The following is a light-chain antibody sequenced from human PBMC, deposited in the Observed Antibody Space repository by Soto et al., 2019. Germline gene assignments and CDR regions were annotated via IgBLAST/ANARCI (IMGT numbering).Light chain of an antibody. CDR1: QMISTY. V-gene: IGKV1-39*01. CDR2: AAS. J-gene: IGKJ1*01. CDR3: QQSYSTPRT. Sequence: DIQMTQSPSSLSASLGDRVTITCRAGQMISTYLTWYQQKPGKAPKILIFAASNLQSGVPSRFSGSGSGTDFTLIISSLQPEDFGTYYCQQSYSTPRTFGQGTKVEVK.